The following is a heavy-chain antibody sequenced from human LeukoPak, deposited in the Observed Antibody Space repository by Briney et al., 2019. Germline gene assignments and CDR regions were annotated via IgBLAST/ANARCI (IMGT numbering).Heavy chain of an antibody. CDR2: INHSGST. J-gene: IGHJ4*02. Sequence: SETLSLTCAVYGGSFSGYYWSWIRQPPGKGLEWIGEINHSGSTYYNPSLKSRVTISVDTSKNQFSLKLSSVTAADTAVYYCAREDGDYGYWGQGTLVTVSS. V-gene: IGHV4-34*01. CDR1: GGSFSGYY. D-gene: IGHD4-17*01. CDR3: AREDGDYGY.